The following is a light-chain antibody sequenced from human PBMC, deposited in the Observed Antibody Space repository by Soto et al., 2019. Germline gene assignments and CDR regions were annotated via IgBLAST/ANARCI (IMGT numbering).Light chain of an antibody. CDR3: CSYTSSSTPWV. CDR2: DVS. V-gene: IGLV2-14*03. Sequence: QSVLTQPASVSGSPGQSITISCTGTSSDFGGYNYVSWYQQHPGKAPKLMIYDVSDRPSGISNRFSASKSGNTASLTISGPQAEDEADYYCCSYTSSSTPWVFGTGTKVTVL. J-gene: IGLJ1*01. CDR1: SSDFGGYNY.